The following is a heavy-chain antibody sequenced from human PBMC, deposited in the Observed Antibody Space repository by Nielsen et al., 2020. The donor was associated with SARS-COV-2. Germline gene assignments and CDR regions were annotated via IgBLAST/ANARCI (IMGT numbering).Heavy chain of an antibody. CDR1: GYTSTNFH. J-gene: IGHJ5*02. CDR3: VIVTAALAFDP. D-gene: IGHD3-16*02. Sequence: ASVKVSCKASGYTSTNFHIHWMHQAPGQSLEWMGWIQVGSGNTKYSPKFQGRVTFTSDTSATTALMELSSLKSEDTAVYFCVIVTAALAFDPWGQGSLVTVSS. CDR2: IQVGSGNT. V-gene: IGHV1-3*01.